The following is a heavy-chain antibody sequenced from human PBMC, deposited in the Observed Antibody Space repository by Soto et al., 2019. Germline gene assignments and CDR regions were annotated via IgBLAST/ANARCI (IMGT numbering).Heavy chain of an antibody. CDR3: VRRAITATTNWGAFDV. D-gene: IGHD1-20*01. CDR2: INDYGTTI. J-gene: IGHJ3*01. V-gene: IGHV3-74*01. CDR1: GFNLGSYW. Sequence: EVQLVESGGGLVQPGGSLRLSCAASGFNLGSYWMHWVRQAPGKGLVWVSRINDYGTTINYAESVEGRFTISRDDAKSEVYLQMNNLRAEDTAVYFCVRRAITATTNWGAFDVWGQGTVVTVSS.